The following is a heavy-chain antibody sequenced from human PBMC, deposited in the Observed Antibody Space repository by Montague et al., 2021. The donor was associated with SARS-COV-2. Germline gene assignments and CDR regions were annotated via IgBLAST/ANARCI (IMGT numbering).Heavy chain of an antibody. Sequence: PALVKPTPTLTLTCTFSGFSLSTSGVGVGWIRQPPGKALEWLALIYWDDDKRYSPSLKSRLTITKDTSKNQVVLTMTNMGPVDTATYYCAHSIAAIEAESSYYYYYYGMDVWGQGTTVTVSS. J-gene: IGHJ6*02. CDR1: GFSLSTSGVG. D-gene: IGHD6-25*01. V-gene: IGHV2-5*02. CDR3: AHSIAAIEAESSYYYYYYGMDV. CDR2: IYWDDDK.